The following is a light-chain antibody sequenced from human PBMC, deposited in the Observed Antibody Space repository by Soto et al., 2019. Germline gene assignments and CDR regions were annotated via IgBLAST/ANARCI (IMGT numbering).Light chain of an antibody. CDR1: QSVSSN. V-gene: IGKV3-15*01. CDR3: QQYNNWPPGT. CDR2: GAS. Sequence: EIVMRQSPATLSVSPGERAPLSCRASQSVSSNLAWYQQKPGQAPRTLIYGASTRATGIPARFSGSGSGTEFTLTVSSLQSQDFAVYYCQQYNNWPPGTFGKGTKVDIK. J-gene: IGKJ1*01.